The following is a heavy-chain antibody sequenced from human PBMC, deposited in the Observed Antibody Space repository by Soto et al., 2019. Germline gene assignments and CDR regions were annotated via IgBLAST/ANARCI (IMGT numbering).Heavy chain of an antibody. CDR2: INHSGST. Sequence: QVQLQQWGAGLLKPSETLSLTCAVYGGSFSGYYWSWIRQPPGKGLEWIGEINHSGSTNYNPSLKSRVTISVDTSKNQFSLKLSSVTAADTAVYYCASYSSGWTDAFDIWGQGTMVTVSS. CDR1: GGSFSGYY. J-gene: IGHJ3*02. V-gene: IGHV4-34*01. CDR3: ASYSSGWTDAFDI. D-gene: IGHD6-19*01.